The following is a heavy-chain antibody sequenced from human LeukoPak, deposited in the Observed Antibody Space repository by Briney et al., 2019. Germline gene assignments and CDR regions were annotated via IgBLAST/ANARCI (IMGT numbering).Heavy chain of an antibody. Sequence: GESLKISCKGSGYSFTSYWIVWVRQMPGKGPEWMGIIYPGDSDTRYSPSFQGQVTISADKSISTAYLQWSSLKASDTAMYYCAREGEGDGYNLGYWGQGTLVTVSS. V-gene: IGHV5-51*01. J-gene: IGHJ4*02. CDR3: AREGEGDGYNLGY. CDR2: IYPGDSDT. CDR1: GYSFTSYW. D-gene: IGHD5-24*01.